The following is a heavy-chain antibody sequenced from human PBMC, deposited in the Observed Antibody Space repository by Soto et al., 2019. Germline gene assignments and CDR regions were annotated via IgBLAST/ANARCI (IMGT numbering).Heavy chain of an antibody. CDR1: GFTFSSYA. J-gene: IGHJ4*02. CDR2: ISGSGGST. Sequence: PGGSLRLSRAASGFTFSSYAMSWVRQAPGKGLEWVSAISGSGGSTYYADSVKGRFTISRDNSKNTLYLQMNSLRAEDTAVYYCAKVGGLIPHPLPPYDYWGQGTLVTVS. D-gene: IGHD2-2*02. CDR3: AKVGGLIPHPLPPYDY. V-gene: IGHV3-23*01.